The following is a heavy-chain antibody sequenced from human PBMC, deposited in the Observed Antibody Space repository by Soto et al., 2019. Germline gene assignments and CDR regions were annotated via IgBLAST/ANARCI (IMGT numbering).Heavy chain of an antibody. J-gene: IGHJ4*02. CDR3: ARRYGWLYFDY. CDR1: GDSITSNSYF. V-gene: IGHV4-39*01. Sequence: SETQSLTCAVSGDSITSNSYFWAWIRQPPGKGLEWIGSIYYSGSTYYNPSLKSRVTISVDTSKNQFSLKLTSVTAADTALYYCARRYGWLYFDYWGQGSLVTVSS. D-gene: IGHD6-19*01. CDR2: IYYSGST.